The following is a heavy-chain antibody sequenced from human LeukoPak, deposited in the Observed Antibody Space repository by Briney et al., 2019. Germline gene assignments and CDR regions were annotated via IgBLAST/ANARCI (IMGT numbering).Heavy chain of an antibody. D-gene: IGHD6-13*01. Sequence: PGGSLRLSCAASGFTFSSYAMHWVRQAPGKGLEWVAVISYDGSNKYYADSVKGRFTISRDNSKNTLYLQLNSLRAEDTAVYYCAKVNGSSWYRPYYYMDVWGKGTTVTVSS. CDR3: AKVNGSSWYRPYYYMDV. CDR1: GFTFSSYA. J-gene: IGHJ6*03. CDR2: ISYDGSNK. V-gene: IGHV3-30-3*01.